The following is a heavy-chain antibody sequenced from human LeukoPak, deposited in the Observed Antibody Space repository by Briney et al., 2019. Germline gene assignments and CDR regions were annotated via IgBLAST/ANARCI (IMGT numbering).Heavy chain of an antibody. V-gene: IGHV4-4*07. CDR2: IYTSGST. J-gene: IGHJ5*02. Sequence: SETLSLTCTVSGGSISSYYWSWIRQPAGKGLEWIGRIYTSGSTNYNPSLKSRVTMSVDTSKNQFSLKLNSVTAADTAVYYCARDQYYYGSGTPFDPWGQGTLVTVSS. CDR1: GGSISSYY. D-gene: IGHD3-10*01. CDR3: ARDQYYYGSGTPFDP.